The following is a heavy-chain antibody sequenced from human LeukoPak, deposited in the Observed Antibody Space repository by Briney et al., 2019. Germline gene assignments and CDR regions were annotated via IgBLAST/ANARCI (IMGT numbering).Heavy chain of an antibody. CDR3: AGGTVTTDRYYFDY. CDR2: IHTSGST. Sequence: SETLSLTCTVSGGSISSGSYYWSWIRQPAGKGPEWIGRIHTSGSTNYNPSLKSRVTISVDTSKNQFSLNLSSVTAADTAVYYCAGGTVTTDRYYFDYWGQGTLVTVSS. J-gene: IGHJ4*02. V-gene: IGHV4-61*02. D-gene: IGHD4-17*01. CDR1: GGSISSGSYY.